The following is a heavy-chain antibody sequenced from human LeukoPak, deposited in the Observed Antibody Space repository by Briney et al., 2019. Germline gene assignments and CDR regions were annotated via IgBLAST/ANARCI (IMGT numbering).Heavy chain of an antibody. CDR1: GFTFSSYA. V-gene: IGHV3-23*01. J-gene: IGHJ5*02. CDR3: AKGYGITMIVVANWFDP. CDR2: ISGSGGST. D-gene: IGHD3-22*01. Sequence: GGSLRLSCAASGFTFSSYAMSWVRQAPGKGLEWVSAISGSGGSTYYADSVKDRFTISRDNSKNTLYLQMNSLRAEDTAVYYCAKGYGITMIVVANWFDPWGQGTLVTVSS.